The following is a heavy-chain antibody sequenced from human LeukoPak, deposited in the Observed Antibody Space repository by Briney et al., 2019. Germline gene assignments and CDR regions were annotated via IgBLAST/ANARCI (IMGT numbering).Heavy chain of an antibody. Sequence: GASLKVSCKASGYTFTSYGISWVRQAPGQGLEWIEWISAYNGNTNYAQKLQGRVTMTTDTSTSTAYMELRSLRSDDTAVYFFQAEDGLRYFDWLFDYWGQGTLVTVSS. J-gene: IGHJ4*02. CDR3: QAEDGLRYFDWLFDY. D-gene: IGHD3-9*01. CDR1: GYTFTSYG. CDR2: ISAYNGNT. V-gene: IGHV1-18*01.